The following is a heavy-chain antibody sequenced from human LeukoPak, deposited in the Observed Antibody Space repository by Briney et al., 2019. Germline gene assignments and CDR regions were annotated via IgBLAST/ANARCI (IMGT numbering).Heavy chain of an antibody. CDR3: AGGQPDGIWSY. V-gene: IGHV3-74*01. CDR1: GFTFSSYW. J-gene: IGHJ4*02. CDR2: INRDGSTP. D-gene: IGHD3-3*01. Sequence: GGSLRLSCAASGFTFSSYWMHWVRQVPGKGLVWVSRINRDGSTPRYADSVKGRFTISRDNAKNTLYLQMNSLRAEDTAVYYCAGGQPDGIWSYWGQGTLVTVSS.